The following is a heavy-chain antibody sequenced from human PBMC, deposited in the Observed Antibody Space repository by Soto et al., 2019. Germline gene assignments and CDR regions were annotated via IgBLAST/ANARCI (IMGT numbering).Heavy chain of an antibody. CDR1: GFTFSSYS. CDR3: ARIPPPDIVVVPAAMPDYYYYYYMDV. D-gene: IGHD2-2*01. J-gene: IGHJ6*03. CDR2: ISSSSSYI. Sequence: EVQLVESGGGLVKPGGSLRLSCAASGFTFSSYSMNWVRQAPGKGLEWVSSISSSSSYIYYADSVKGRFTISRDNARTSLIRQIKGRRAEEPAVYSGARIPPPDIVVVPAAMPDYYYYYYMDVWGKGTTVTVSS. V-gene: IGHV3-21*01.